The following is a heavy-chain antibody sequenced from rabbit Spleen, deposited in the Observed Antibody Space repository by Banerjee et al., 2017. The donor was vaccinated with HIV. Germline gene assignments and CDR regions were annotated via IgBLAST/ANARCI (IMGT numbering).Heavy chain of an antibody. V-gene: IGHV1S45*01. CDR3: AKDLAGAVGWNFDL. D-gene: IGHD4-1*01. CDR2: IDVVKSGST. J-gene: IGHJ4*01. CDR1: GLDFSSSYW. Sequence: QEQLVEYGGDLVQPEGSLTLTCKASGLDFSSSYWICWVRQAPGKGLEWIACIDVVKSGSTYYASWAKGRFTVSKASWTTVTLQITSLTAADTASYFCAKDLAGAVGWNFDLWGPGTLVTVS.